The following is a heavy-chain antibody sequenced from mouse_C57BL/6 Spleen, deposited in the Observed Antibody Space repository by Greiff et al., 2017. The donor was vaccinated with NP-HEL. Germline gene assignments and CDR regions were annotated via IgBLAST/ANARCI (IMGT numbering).Heavy chain of an antibody. CDR3: ARYYGSRSYWYFDV. Sequence: EVKLMESGGGLVKPGGSLKLSCAASGFTFSDYGMHWVRQAPEKGLEWVAYISSGSSTIYYADTVKGRFTISRDNAKNTLFLQMTSLRSEDTAMYYCARYYGSRSYWYFDVWGTGTTVTVSS. V-gene: IGHV5-17*01. J-gene: IGHJ1*03. D-gene: IGHD1-1*01. CDR2: ISSGSSTI. CDR1: GFTFSDYG.